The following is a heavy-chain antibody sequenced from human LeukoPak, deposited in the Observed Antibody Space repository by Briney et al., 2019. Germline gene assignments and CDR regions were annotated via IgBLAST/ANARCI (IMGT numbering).Heavy chain of an antibody. CDR1: GGSISSSSYY. Sequence: SETLSLTCTVSGGSISSSSYYWGWIRQPPGQGLEWIGNIYYSGSTYYNPSLQSRVTISVDTSKNQFSLKLSSVTAADTAVYYCARLYYYYYYMDVWGKGTTVTISS. J-gene: IGHJ6*03. CDR3: ARLYYYYYYMDV. CDR2: IYYSGST. V-gene: IGHV4-39*01.